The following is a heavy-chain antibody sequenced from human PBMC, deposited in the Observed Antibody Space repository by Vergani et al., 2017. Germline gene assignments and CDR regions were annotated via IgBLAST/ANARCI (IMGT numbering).Heavy chain of an antibody. V-gene: IGHV3-15*01. CDR3: TTERYIMAMNRGDY. CDR1: GFTFSSYG. D-gene: IGHD5-12*01. J-gene: IGHJ4*02. CDR2: IKSKTDGGTT. Sequence: VQLVESGGGVVQPGRSLRLSCAASGFTFSSYGMHWVRQAPGKGLEWVGRIKSKTDGGTTDYAAPVKGRFTISRDDSKNTLYLQMNSLKTEDTAVYYCTTERYIMAMNRGDYWGQGTLVTVSS.